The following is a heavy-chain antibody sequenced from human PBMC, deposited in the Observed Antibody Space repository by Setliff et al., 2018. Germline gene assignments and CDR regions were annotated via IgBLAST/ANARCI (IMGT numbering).Heavy chain of an antibody. Sequence: SETLSLTCSVYGDSINSDCWAWIRQTPGKGLEWIGYIHYTGSTNYNPSLKSRLTISRDTSKNQVSLKLNSVTATDTAVYYCARDLGHGGDSDYWGQGILVTVSS. CDR1: GDSINSDC. CDR3: ARDLGHGGDSDY. V-gene: IGHV4-59*12. D-gene: IGHD2-21*02. CDR2: IHYTGST. J-gene: IGHJ4*02.